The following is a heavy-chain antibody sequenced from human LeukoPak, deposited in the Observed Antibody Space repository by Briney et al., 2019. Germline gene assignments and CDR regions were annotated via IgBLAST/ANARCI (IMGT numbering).Heavy chain of an antibody. D-gene: IGHD6-13*01. CDR2: IWSDGSTK. Sequence: PGRSLRLSCAASGFTFSSYGMHWVRQAPGKGLEWVAVIWSDGSTKYYADSVKGRFTISRDNSKNTLYLQMNSLRAEDTAVYYCAKDSIAAAGKAPNWFDPWGQGTLVTVSS. CDR1: GFTFSSYG. V-gene: IGHV3-33*06. CDR3: AKDSIAAAGKAPNWFDP. J-gene: IGHJ5*02.